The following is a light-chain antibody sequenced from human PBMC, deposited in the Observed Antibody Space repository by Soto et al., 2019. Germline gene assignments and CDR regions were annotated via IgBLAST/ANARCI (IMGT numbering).Light chain of an antibody. Sequence: QSALTQPASVSGSPGQSITISCTGTSSDVGGYNYVSCHQQHPGKSPKLMIYDVTNRPSGVSNRFSGSKSGNTSSLTISGLQAEDEADYYCSSYTSSSTRVFGGWTKLTVL. CDR2: DVT. V-gene: IGLV2-14*01. J-gene: IGLJ2*01. CDR3: SSYTSSSTRV. CDR1: SSDVGGYNY.